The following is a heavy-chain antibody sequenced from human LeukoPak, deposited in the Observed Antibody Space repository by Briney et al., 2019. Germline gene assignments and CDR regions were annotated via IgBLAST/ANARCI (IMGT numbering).Heavy chain of an antibody. D-gene: IGHD5-18*01. V-gene: IGHV3-30*18. J-gene: IGHJ4*02. CDR1: GFNFSEYG. CDR2: ISYDGSKK. Sequence: GGSLSLSCAASGFNFSEYGMHWVREAPGKGLEWVAVISYDGSKKYYADSVKGRFTFSRDNSKNTLYLQMNSLRAEDTAVYYCAKFGIQLWLSVWGQGTLVTVSS. CDR3: AKFGIQLWLSV.